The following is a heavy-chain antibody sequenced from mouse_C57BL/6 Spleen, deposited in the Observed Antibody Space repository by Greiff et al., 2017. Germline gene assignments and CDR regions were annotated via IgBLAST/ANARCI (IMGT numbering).Heavy chain of an antibody. D-gene: IGHD1-1*01. Sequence: QVQLQQSGAELVKPGASVKISCKASGYAFSSYWMNWVKQRPGKGLEWIGQIYPGDGDTNYNGKFKGKATLTADKSSSTAYMQLRSLASEASAVYFCARWDGSSYNYAMDYWGQGTSVTVSS. CDR2: IYPGDGDT. CDR3: ARWDGSSYNYAMDY. J-gene: IGHJ4*01. CDR1: GYAFSSYW. V-gene: IGHV1-80*01.